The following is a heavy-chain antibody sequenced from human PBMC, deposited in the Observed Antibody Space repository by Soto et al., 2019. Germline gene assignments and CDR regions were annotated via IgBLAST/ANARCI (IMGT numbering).Heavy chain of an antibody. J-gene: IGHJ4*02. Sequence: QVQLVQSGAEVKKPGSSVKVSCKASGGTFSSYAISWVRQAPGRGLEWMGGIIPIFGTANYAQKFQGRVTITADESTSTAYMELSSLRSEDTAVYYCARVPPIYYASSGYSHWGQGTLVTVSS. V-gene: IGHV1-69*01. CDR2: IIPIFGTA. D-gene: IGHD3-22*01. CDR1: GGTFSSYA. CDR3: ARVPPIYYASSGYSH.